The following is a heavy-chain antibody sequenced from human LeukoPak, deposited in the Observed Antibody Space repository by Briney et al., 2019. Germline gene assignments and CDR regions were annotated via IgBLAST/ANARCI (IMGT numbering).Heavy chain of an antibody. Sequence: SETLSLTCAVSDDSFSSHYWTWIRQPPGKGLEWIGYISYIGSTNYNPSLKSRVTISIDTSRNRFSLRLSSVTAADTAVYYCARDLVTVTKGFDIWGQGTMVSVSS. J-gene: IGHJ3*02. CDR2: ISYIGST. D-gene: IGHD4-17*01. CDR3: ARDLVTVTKGFDI. V-gene: IGHV4-59*11. CDR1: DDSFSSHY.